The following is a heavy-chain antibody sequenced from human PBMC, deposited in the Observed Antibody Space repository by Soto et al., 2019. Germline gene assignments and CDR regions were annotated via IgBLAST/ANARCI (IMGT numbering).Heavy chain of an antibody. CDR3: ARTDYIWGSYRDHY. Sequence: SETLSLTCTVSGGSISSSSYYWGWIRQPPGKGLEWIGSIYYSGSTYYNPSLKSRVTISVDTSKNQFSLKLSSVTAADTAVYYCARTDYIWGSYRDHYWGQGTLVTVSS. D-gene: IGHD3-16*02. CDR1: GGSISSSSYY. CDR2: IYYSGST. V-gene: IGHV4-39*01. J-gene: IGHJ4*02.